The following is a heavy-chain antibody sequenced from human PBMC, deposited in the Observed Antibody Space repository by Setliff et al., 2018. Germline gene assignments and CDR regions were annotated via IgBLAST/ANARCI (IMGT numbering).Heavy chain of an antibody. CDR3: ARDYCGPTSCFAKYFDN. CDR2: ISHSANK. J-gene: IGHJ4*01. D-gene: IGHD2-2*01. CDR1: GGSISDNNYY. V-gene: IGHV4-39*02. Sequence: SETLSLTCTVSGGSISDNNYYWGWIRQSPGKELEWIGGISHSANKYYNPSFRTGVTISVDMSKNNFSMQLRSVTAADTALYYCARDYCGPTSCFAKYFDNCGHGILVTVSS.